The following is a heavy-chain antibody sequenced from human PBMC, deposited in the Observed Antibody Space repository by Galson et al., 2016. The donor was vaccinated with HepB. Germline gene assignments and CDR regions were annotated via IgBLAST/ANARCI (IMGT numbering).Heavy chain of an antibody. Sequence: SCAASGFTLSTYAMSWVRQAPGKGLEWVSDISGSGITTYYADSAKGRFTISRDNSKKTVYLQMSSLRAEDTAVYYCARLFGGYIDYWGQGTLVTVSS. CDR3: ARLFGGYIDY. D-gene: IGHD2-15*01. CDR1: GFTLSTYA. CDR2: ISGSGITT. J-gene: IGHJ4*02. V-gene: IGHV3-23*01.